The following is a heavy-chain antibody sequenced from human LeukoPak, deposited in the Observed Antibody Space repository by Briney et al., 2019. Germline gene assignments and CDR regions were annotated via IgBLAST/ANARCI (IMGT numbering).Heavy chain of an antibody. D-gene: IGHD2-21*02. Sequence: SGTLSLTCTVSGGSISSSSHSWGWIRQPPGKGLVWNGSIYYSGSTYYNPSLKSRVTISVDTSKNQFSLKLSSVTAADTAVYYCARDWANCGGDCSPFDYWGQGTLVTVSS. CDR3: ARDWANCGGDCSPFDY. J-gene: IGHJ4*02. CDR1: GGSISSSSHS. V-gene: IGHV4-39*01. CDR2: IYYSGST.